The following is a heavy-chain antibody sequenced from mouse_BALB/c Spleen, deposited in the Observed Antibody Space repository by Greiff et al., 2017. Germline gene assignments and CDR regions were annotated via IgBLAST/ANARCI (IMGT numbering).Heavy chain of an antibody. CDR3: ARDLYGYAMDY. CDR2: ISDGGSYT. CDR1: GFTFSDYY. D-gene: IGHD1-1*01. V-gene: IGHV5-4*02. J-gene: IGHJ4*01. Sequence: EVQGVESGGGLVKPGGSLKLSCAASGFTFSDYYMYWVRQTPEKRLEWVATISDGGSYTYYPDSVKGRFTISRDNAKNNLYLQMSSLKSEDTAMYYCARDLYGYAMDYWGQGTSVTVSS.